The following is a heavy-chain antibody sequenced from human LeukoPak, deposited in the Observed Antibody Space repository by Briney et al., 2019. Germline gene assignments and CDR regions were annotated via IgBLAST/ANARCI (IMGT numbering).Heavy chain of an antibody. D-gene: IGHD1-26*01. J-gene: IGHJ4*02. Sequence: GGSLRLSCAASGFTFSSYAMHWVRQAPGKGLEWVALIPYDGSNKYYADSVKGRFTVSRDNSKNTLYLQMNGLRAEDTAVYYCARVARIVGADDYWGQGTLVTVSS. CDR1: GFTFSSYA. CDR3: ARVARIVGADDY. CDR2: IPYDGSNK. V-gene: IGHV3-30*04.